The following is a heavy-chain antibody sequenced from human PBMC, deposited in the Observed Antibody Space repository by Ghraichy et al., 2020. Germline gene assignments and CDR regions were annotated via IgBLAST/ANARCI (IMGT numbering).Heavy chain of an antibody. CDR2: ISSSGTYV. Sequence: GGSLRLSCAASGFTFSSYTMTLVRQAPGKGLEWVSSISSSGTYVYYGDSVKGRFTISSDNAKQSLFLQMNTLRAEDTAVYYCARGGSGSYPSDDAFDHWGQRTMVTFSS. J-gene: IGHJ3*01. V-gene: IGHV3-21*01. CDR3: ARGGSGSYPSDDAFDH. CDR1: GFTFSSYT. D-gene: IGHD3-10*01.